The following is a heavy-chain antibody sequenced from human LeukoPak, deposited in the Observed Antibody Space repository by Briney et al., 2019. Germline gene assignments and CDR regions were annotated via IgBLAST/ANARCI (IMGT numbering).Heavy chain of an antibody. J-gene: IGHJ4*02. V-gene: IGHV3-13*01. CDR2: IGTAGDT. D-gene: IGHD2-2*01. CDR3: ANHLACGRTSCPPFDY. CDR1: GFTFSNYD. Sequence: GWALRLSCAASGFTFSNYDIHWVRQATGKGLAWVSAIGTAGDTYYAGSVEGRFTISRENAKNSFYLQMNSLRAEDTAVYYCANHLACGRTSCPPFDYWGQGTLVTVSS.